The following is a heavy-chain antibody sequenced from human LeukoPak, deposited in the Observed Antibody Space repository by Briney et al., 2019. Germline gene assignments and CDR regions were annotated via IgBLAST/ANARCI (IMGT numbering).Heavy chain of an antibody. CDR3: ARGPPERTYSDF. J-gene: IGHJ4*02. Sequence: GASVTVSFKTSVYTFIKYDVNWVRQATGQGLEWMGWMKPNSGQTGYAQRFQGRIIMTRNTSISTAYMQLNSLTSEDTAKYYCARGPPERTYSDFWGQGTLVTVSS. D-gene: IGHD4-11*01. CDR1: VYTFIKYD. CDR2: MKPNSGQT. V-gene: IGHV1-8*01.